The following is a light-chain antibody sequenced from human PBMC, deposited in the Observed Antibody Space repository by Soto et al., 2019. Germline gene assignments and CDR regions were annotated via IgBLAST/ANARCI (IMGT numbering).Light chain of an antibody. CDR3: QQYHTWPPIT. CDR1: QSVSSSY. V-gene: IGKV3-20*01. Sequence: IVLTQSPGTLSLYPGERAALSCRASQSVSSSYLVWYQQKFGQPPRLLIYETSTRANGIPARFSGSGSGTDFTLSISSLQPGDVGIYSCQQYHTWPPITFGQGTRLEI. CDR2: ETS. J-gene: IGKJ5*01.